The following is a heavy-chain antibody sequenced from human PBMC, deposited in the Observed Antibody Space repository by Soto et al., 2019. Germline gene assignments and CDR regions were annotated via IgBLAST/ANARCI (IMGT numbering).Heavy chain of an antibody. CDR3: ARLLSRYGDYAFDY. V-gene: IGHV4-59*08. D-gene: IGHD4-17*01. CDR2: IYYSGST. CDR1: GGSISSYY. Sequence: PSETLSLTCTVSGGSISSYYWSWIRQPPGKGLEWIGYIYYSGSTNYNPSLKSRVTISVDTSKNQFSLKLSSVTAADTAVYYCARLLSRYGDYAFDYWGQGTLVTVSS. J-gene: IGHJ4*02.